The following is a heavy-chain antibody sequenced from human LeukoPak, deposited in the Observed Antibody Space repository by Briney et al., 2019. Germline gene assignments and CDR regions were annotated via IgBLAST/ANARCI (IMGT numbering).Heavy chain of an antibody. V-gene: IGHV4-39*07. D-gene: IGHD6-19*01. CDR1: GGSISSSSYY. J-gene: IGHJ5*02. CDR3: ASANSSGRGGPWNPRTHGWFDP. CDR2: IYYSGST. Sequence: SETLSLTCTVSGGSISSSSYYWGWIRQPPGKGLEWIGSIYYSGSTYYNPSLKSRVTISVDTSKNQFSLKLSSVTAADTAVYYCASANSSGRGGPWNPRTHGWFDPWGQGTLVTVSS.